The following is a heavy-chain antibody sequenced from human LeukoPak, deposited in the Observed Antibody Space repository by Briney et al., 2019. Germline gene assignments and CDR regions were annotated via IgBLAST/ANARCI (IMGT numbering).Heavy chain of an antibody. CDR2: ISSSSSYT. D-gene: IGHD3-16*01. CDR1: GFTFNDYY. V-gene: IGHV3-11*06. CDR3: ARRGRYFDY. Sequence: GGSLRLSCAASGFTFNDYYMSWIRQAPGKGLEWVSYISSSSSYTNYADSVKGRFTISRDNAKNSLYLQMNSLRAEDTAVYYCARRGRYFDYWGHGTLVTVSS. J-gene: IGHJ4*01.